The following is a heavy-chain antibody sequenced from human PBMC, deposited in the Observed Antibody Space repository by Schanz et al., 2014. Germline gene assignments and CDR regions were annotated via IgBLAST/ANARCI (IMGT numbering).Heavy chain of an antibody. V-gene: IGHV1-69*09. J-gene: IGHJ5*02. Sequence: QVQLVQSGAELRKPGTSVKVSCKASGGTFSSDTFSWVRQAPGQGLEWMGRIVPIAGITNYAQRFQGRVTITADKSSDTAYMELSSLRSEDTAVYYCAREVGLYDRGWFDPWGQGTLVIVSS. CDR2: IVPIAGIT. CDR1: GGTFSSDT. CDR3: AREVGLYDRGWFDP. D-gene: IGHD3-22*01.